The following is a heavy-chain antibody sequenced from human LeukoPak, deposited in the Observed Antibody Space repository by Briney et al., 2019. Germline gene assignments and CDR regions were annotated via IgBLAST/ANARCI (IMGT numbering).Heavy chain of an antibody. Sequence: GGSLRLSCVASGFTFSTSAMHWVRQAPGKGLEWVSVIYSGGSTYYADSVKGRFTISRDNSKNTLYLQMNSLRAEDTAVYYCARATYQTDSWDYYYGMDVWGQGTTVTVSS. CDR2: IYSGGST. CDR3: ARATYQTDSWDYYYGMDV. D-gene: IGHD3-3*01. CDR1: GFTFSTSA. V-gene: IGHV3-53*01. J-gene: IGHJ6*02.